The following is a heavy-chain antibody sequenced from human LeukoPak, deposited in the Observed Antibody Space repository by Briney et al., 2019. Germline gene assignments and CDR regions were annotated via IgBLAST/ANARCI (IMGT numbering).Heavy chain of an antibody. CDR1: GGTFSSYA. V-gene: IGHV1-18*01. Sequence: ASVKVSCKASGGTFSSYAISWVRQAPGQGLEWMGWISAYNGNTNYAQKLQGRVTMTTDTSTSTAYMELSRLRSDDTAVYYCARDHGEVGATNVGYWGQGTLVTVSS. CDR2: ISAYNGNT. D-gene: IGHD1-26*01. J-gene: IGHJ4*02. CDR3: ARDHGEVGATNVGY.